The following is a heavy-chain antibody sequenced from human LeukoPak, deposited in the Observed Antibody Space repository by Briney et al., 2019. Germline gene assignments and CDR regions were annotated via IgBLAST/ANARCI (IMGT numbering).Heavy chain of an antibody. CDR1: GGSISSYY. D-gene: IGHD2-2*01. V-gene: IGHV4-59*01. CDR2: IYYSGST. J-gene: IGHJ6*02. CDR3: ARDLVGSTSYGMDV. Sequence: SETLSLTCTVSGGSISSYYWSWIRQPPGKGLEWIGYIYYSGSTNYNPSLKSRVTISVDTSKNQFSLKLSSVTAADTAAYYCARDLVGSTSYGMDVWGQGTTVTVSS.